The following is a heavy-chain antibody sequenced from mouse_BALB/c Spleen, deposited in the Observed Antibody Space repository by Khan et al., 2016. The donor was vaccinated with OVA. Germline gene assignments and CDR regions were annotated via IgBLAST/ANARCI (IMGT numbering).Heavy chain of an antibody. CDR2: ISYSGST. Sequence: EVELVESGPGLVKPSQSLSLTCTVTGYSITSDYAWNWIRQFPGNKLEWMGYISYSGSTNYNPALKSRISITRDTSKNQFFLQLNSVTTEDTATYYCARDGSRYNYAMDYWGQGNSVTVSS. V-gene: IGHV3-2*02. D-gene: IGHD2-3*01. CDR3: ARDGSRYNYAMDY. J-gene: IGHJ4*01. CDR1: GYSITSDYA.